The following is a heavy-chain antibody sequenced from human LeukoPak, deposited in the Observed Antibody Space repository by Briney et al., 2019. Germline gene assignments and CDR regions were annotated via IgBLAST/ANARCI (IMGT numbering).Heavy chain of an antibody. CDR3: VRADLYCSSSGCARRAFDI. V-gene: IGHV3-21*01. Sequence: PGGSLRLSCAASGFTFSSYSMNWVRQAPGKGLEWVSSISSSSSYIYYADSVKGRFTISRDNAKNSLYLQMNSLRAEDTAVYYCVRADLYCSSSGCARRAFDIWGQGTMVTVSS. CDR2: ISSSSSYI. D-gene: IGHD3-22*01. CDR1: GFTFSSYS. J-gene: IGHJ3*02.